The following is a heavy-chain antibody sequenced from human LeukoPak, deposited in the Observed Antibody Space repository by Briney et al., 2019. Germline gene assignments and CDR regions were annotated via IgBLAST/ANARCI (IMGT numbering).Heavy chain of an antibody. Sequence: GGSLRLSCAASGFIFSDYYMSWIRQAPGKGLEWVSYISSSGSTKYYADSVKGRFTISRDNAKNSYLQMNSLRAEDTAVYYCARDGHAYGRGSPHYWGQGNLVTVSS. V-gene: IGHV3-11*01. J-gene: IGHJ4*02. CDR3: ARDGHAYGRGSPHY. CDR2: ISSSGSTK. D-gene: IGHD3-10*01. CDR1: GFIFSDYY.